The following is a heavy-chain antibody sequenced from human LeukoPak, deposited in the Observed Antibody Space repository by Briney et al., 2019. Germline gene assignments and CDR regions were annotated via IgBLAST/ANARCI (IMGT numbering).Heavy chain of an antibody. CDR1: GFTFSNDW. J-gene: IGHJ4*02. D-gene: IGHD3-16*02. Sequence: GGSLRLSCAASGFTFSNDWMHWVRQAPGKGLVWVSRINTDGSTTTYADSVKGRFTISRDNAKNTLYLQMNSLRIEDTAVYYCARSRGGSYHYWGQGTLVTVPS. CDR3: ARSRGGSYHY. V-gene: IGHV3-74*01. CDR2: INTDGSTT.